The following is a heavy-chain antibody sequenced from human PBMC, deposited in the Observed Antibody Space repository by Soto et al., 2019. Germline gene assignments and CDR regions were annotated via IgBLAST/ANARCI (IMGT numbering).Heavy chain of an antibody. CDR1: GFSLSTSGVG. D-gene: IGHD6-13*01. J-gene: IGHJ6*02. Sequence: QITLKESGPTLVKPTQTLTLTCTFSGFSLSTSGVGVGWIRQPPGKALEWLALIFWDDDKRYSPSLKSRLSITTVTSKPQVVLPMTNMDPVDAATYFCTHHGYYSYGMDVWGQGTTVTVSS. CDR2: IFWDDDK. CDR3: THHGYYSYGMDV. V-gene: IGHV2-5*02.